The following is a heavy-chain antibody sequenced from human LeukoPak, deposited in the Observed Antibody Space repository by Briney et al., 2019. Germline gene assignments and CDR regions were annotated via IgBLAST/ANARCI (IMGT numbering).Heavy chain of an antibody. CDR1: GFTFSSYG. Sequence: GGSLRLSCAASGFTFSSYGMHWVRQAPGKGLEWVAVISYDGSNKYYADSVKGRFTISRDNAKNSLYLQMNSLRAEDTAVYYCARDGGQGAYNWFDPWGQGTLVIVSS. CDR2: ISYDGSNK. D-gene: IGHD3-16*01. CDR3: ARDGGQGAYNWFDP. J-gene: IGHJ5*02. V-gene: IGHV3-30*03.